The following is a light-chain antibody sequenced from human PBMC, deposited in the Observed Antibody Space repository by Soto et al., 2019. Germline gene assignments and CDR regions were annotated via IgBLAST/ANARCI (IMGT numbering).Light chain of an antibody. CDR1: QSVSSR. CDR3: QQYGSSPIT. CDR2: GAS. J-gene: IGKJ5*01. V-gene: IGKV3-20*01. Sequence: EIVLTQSPATLSLSPGERATLSCRAGQSVSSRLAWYQQKPGQAPRLLISGASSRATGIPDRFSGSGSATDFTLISRLEPEDFALYYCQQYGSSPITFGQGTRLEIK.